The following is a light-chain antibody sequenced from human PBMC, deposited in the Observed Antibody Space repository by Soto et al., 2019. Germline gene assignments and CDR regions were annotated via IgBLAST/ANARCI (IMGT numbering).Light chain of an antibody. CDR1: SSDVGSYNL. J-gene: IGLJ3*02. CDR3: CSYAGGGLSLWV. Sequence: QSALTQPASVSGSPGQSITISCTGTSSDVGSYNLVSWYQRYPDKAPKLIIYEGTKRPSGISNRFSGSKSGNTASLTISGLQAEDEAHYHCCSYAGGGLSLWVFGGGTKLTVL. CDR2: EGT. V-gene: IGLV2-23*01.